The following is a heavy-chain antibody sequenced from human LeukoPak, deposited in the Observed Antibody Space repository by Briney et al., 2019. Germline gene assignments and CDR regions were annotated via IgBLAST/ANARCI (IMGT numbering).Heavy chain of an antibody. V-gene: IGHV3-53*04. D-gene: IGHD3-9*01. J-gene: IGHJ6*02. Sequence: GGSLRLSCAASGFTFNRNAISWVRQAPGKGLEGVSVIYSGGSTYYADSVKGRFTISRHNSKNTLYLQMNSLRAEDTAVYYCARARTSDYDILTGYIANYYYYGMDVWGQGTTVTVSS. CDR1: GFTFNRNA. CDR2: IYSGGST. CDR3: ARARTSDYDILTGYIANYYYYGMDV.